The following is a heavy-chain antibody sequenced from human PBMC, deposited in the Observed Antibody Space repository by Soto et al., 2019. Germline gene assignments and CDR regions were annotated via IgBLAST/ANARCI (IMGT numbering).Heavy chain of an antibody. D-gene: IGHD6-13*01. CDR2: INPARGST. V-gene: IGHV1-46*01. CDR3: ARDLAAGDH. J-gene: IGHJ4*02. Sequence: QVQLVQSGAEVKKPGASVKVSCRTSGYTFTHYYIHWVRQAPGQVLEWLGIINPARGSTNYAQDFQGEVTLTMDTSTTTVYMELSGLRAEDTAIFYCARDLAAGDHWGQGTLVTVSS. CDR1: GYTFTHYY.